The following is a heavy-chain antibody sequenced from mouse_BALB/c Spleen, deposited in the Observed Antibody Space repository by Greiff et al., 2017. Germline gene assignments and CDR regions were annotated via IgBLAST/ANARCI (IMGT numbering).Heavy chain of an antibody. CDR2: IYPGNSDT. Sequence: EVQLQQSGTVLARPGASVKMSCKASGYSFTSYWMHWVKQRPGQGLEWIGAIYPGNSDTSYNQKFKGKAKLTAVTSASTAYMELSSLTNEDSAVYYCTNDGYLDPMDYWGQGTSVTVSS. CDR3: TNDGYLDPMDY. D-gene: IGHD2-3*01. J-gene: IGHJ4*01. V-gene: IGHV1-5*01. CDR1: GYSFTSYW.